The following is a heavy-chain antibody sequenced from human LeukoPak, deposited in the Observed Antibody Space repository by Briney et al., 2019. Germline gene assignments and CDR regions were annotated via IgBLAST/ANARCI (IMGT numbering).Heavy chain of an antibody. V-gene: IGHV4-34*01. CDR3: ARHVTISGPYDASDI. CDR1: GGSFSNHY. CDR2: INHSGGT. J-gene: IGHJ3*02. D-gene: IGHD5-24*01. Sequence: SETLSLTCAVYGGSFSNHYWSWIRQPPGKGLEWIGEINHSGGTNYNPSLKSRVTISADTSKNQMSLKLRSVTAADTAVYYCARHVTISGPYDASDIWGQGTMVTVSP.